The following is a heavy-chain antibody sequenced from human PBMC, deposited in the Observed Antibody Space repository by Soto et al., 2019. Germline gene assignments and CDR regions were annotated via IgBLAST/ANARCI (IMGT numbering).Heavy chain of an antibody. CDR1: GFTFSTYA. Sequence: EVQLLESGGGLVQPGGSLRLSCAASGFTFSTYAMSWVRQAPGKGLVWVSVISASGGSTFYADSVKGRFTVSRDNSRNTLYLQVISLRVEDTAVYYCAKDLRTSTNYNYGMDVWGQGTTVTVSS. CDR2: ISASGGST. CDR3: AKDLRTSTNYNYGMDV. J-gene: IGHJ6*02. V-gene: IGHV3-23*01.